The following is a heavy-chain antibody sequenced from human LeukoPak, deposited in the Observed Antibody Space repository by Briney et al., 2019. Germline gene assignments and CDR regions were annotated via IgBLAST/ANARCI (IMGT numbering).Heavy chain of an antibody. CDR3: ARGLVPGFLDY. Sequence: PGGSLRLSCAASGFTFSSSWMYWVRQALGKGLVWVSRINSDESITTYADSVKGRFTISRDNAKNTLYLQMNSLRAEDTAVYYCARGLVPGFLDYWGQGTPVTVSS. D-gene: IGHD4-11*01. J-gene: IGHJ4*02. CDR2: INSDESIT. CDR1: GFTFSSSW. V-gene: IGHV3-74*01.